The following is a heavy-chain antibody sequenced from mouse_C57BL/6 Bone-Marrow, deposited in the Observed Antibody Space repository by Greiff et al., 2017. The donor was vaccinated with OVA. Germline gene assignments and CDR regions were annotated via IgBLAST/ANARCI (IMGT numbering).Heavy chain of an antibody. CDR2: IYPGSGNT. Sequence: QVQLKQSGAELVRPGASVKLSCKASGYTFTDYYINWVKQRPGQGLEWIARIYPGSGNTYYNEKFKGKATLTAEKSSSTAYMQLSSLTSEDSAVYFCARECYDYDGYFDYWGQGTTLTVSS. V-gene: IGHV1-76*01. CDR3: ARECYDYDGYFDY. J-gene: IGHJ2*01. CDR1: GYTFTDYY. D-gene: IGHD2-4*01.